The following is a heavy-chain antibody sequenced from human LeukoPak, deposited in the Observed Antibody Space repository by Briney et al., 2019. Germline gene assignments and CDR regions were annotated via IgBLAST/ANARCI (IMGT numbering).Heavy chain of an antibody. CDR2: MYSRGST. CDR3: ARGRFCSADICSGGDAFDI. J-gene: IGHJ3*02. D-gene: IGHD3-3*01. Sequence: SETLSLTCTVSGGSISSYYWSWVRQPAGKGLEWIGRMYSRGSTNYNPSLKSRVTMSLGTSKNQSSLKLKSLTAADTALYYCARGRFCSADICSGGDAFDIWGRGTMVSVSS. V-gene: IGHV4-4*07. CDR1: GGSISSYY.